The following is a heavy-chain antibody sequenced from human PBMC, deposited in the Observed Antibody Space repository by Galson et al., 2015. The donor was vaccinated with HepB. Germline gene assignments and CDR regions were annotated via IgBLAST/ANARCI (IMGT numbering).Heavy chain of an antibody. J-gene: IGHJ4*02. CDR1: VG. CDR2: IYWNDDK. Sequence: VGVGWIRQPPGKALEWLALIYWNDDKRYSPSLKSRLTITKDTSKNQVVLTMTNMDPMDTATYYCAHRGIGVRQLVFDYWGQGTLVTVSS. V-gene: IGHV2-5*01. CDR3: AHRGIGVRQLVFDY. D-gene: IGHD6-6*01.